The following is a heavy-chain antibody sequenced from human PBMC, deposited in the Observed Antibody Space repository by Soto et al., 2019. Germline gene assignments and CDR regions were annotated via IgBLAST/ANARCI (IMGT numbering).Heavy chain of an antibody. D-gene: IGHD6-6*01. Sequence: GGSLRLSCAASGFTFSSYAMHWVRQAPGKGLEWVAVISYDGSNKYYADSVKGRFTISRDNSKNTLYLQMNSLRAEDTAVYYCARDADPLPNVAIAARPDGNYWGQRTLVTVSS. J-gene: IGHJ4*02. CDR3: ARDADPLPNVAIAARPDGNY. V-gene: IGHV3-30-3*01. CDR1: GFTFSSYA. CDR2: ISYDGSNK.